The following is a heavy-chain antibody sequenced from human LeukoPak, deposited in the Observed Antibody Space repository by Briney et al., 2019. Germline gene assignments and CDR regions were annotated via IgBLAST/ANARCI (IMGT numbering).Heavy chain of an antibody. Sequence: GGSLRLSCAASGFTFSSYGMHWVRQAPGKGLERVAVISYDGSNKYYADSVKGRFTISRDNSKNTLYLQMNSLRAEDTAVYYCATPGDVRGVINYWGQGTLVTVSS. V-gene: IGHV3-30*03. J-gene: IGHJ4*02. D-gene: IGHD3-10*01. CDR3: ATPGDVRGVINY. CDR1: GFTFSSYG. CDR2: ISYDGSNK.